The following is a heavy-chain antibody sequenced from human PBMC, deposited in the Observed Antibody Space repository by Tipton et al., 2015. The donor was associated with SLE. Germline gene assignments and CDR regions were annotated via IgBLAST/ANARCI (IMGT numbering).Heavy chain of an antibody. V-gene: IGHV4-34*01. D-gene: IGHD3/OR15-3a*01. CDR1: GGSISDYY. Sequence: TLSLTCTVSGGSISDYYWNWIRQPPGKGLEWIGEINHSGSTNYNPSLKSRVTISLDTSKNQFSLKLRSVTAADTAVYYCARDGRGWTGDIRDWFFDLWGRGTLVTVSS. CDR2: INHSGST. CDR3: ARDGRGWTGDIRDWFFDL. J-gene: IGHJ2*01.